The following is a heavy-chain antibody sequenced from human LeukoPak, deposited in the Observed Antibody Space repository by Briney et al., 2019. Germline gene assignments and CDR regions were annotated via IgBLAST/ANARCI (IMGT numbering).Heavy chain of an antibody. CDR2: IYYSGRT. Sequence: SETLSLTCTVSGDSVSSYSWNWIRQPPGKGLEWIGYIYYSGRTDYNPSLKSRVTMSVDTSKNQFSLKLSSVTAADTALYYCARRKSESAVITLSNWFDPWGQGTLVTVSS. D-gene: IGHD4-23*01. J-gene: IGHJ5*02. CDR1: GDSVSSYS. CDR3: ARRKSESAVITLSNWFDP. V-gene: IGHV4-59*02.